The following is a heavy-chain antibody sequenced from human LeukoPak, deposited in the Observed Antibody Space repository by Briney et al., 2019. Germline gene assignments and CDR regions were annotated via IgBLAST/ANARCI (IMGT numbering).Heavy chain of an antibody. V-gene: IGHV4-59*01. D-gene: IGHD4-17*01. CDR2: VHYCGTT. CDR3: ATGYGDFRVEGRYFYS. Sequence: SETLSLTCTVSDGSITNYDWSWVRQPPGKGLEFIGHVHYCGTTNYNPSLRSRVTISIDTSKKHFFLKLKSVTAADTAVYYCATGYGDFRVEGRYFYSWGQGTLVTVSS. J-gene: IGHJ4*02. CDR1: DGSITNYD.